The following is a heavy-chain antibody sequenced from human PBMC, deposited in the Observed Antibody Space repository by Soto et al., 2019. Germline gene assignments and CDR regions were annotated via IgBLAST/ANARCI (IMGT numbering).Heavy chain of an antibody. CDR1: GYTFTSYG. J-gene: IGHJ4*02. Sequence: ASVKVSCKASGYTFTSYGISWVRQAPGQGLEWMGWISAYNGNTNYAQKLQGRVTMTTDTSTSTAYMEPRSLRSDDTAVYYCARESCSGASCYASCAYWGQGTLVTVSS. V-gene: IGHV1-18*01. CDR2: ISAYNGNT. CDR3: ARESCSGASCYASCAY. D-gene: IGHD2-15*01.